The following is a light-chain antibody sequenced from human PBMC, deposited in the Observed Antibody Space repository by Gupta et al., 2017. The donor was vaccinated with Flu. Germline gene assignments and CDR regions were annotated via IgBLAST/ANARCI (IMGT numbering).Light chain of an antibody. V-gene: IGLV2-14*01. CDR1: SSDVGGYNY. Sequence: QSALTQPASVSGSPGQSLTISCTGTSSDVGGYNYVSWYQQHPGKAPKLMIYEVSNRPSGVSNRFSGAKSGNTASLTISGLQAEDEADYYCSSYTSSSTNVFGTGTKVTVL. J-gene: IGLJ1*01. CDR2: EVS. CDR3: SSYTSSSTNV.